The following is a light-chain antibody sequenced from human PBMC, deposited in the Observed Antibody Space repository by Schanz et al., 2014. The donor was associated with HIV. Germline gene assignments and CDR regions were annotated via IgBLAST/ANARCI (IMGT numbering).Light chain of an antibody. CDR3: QNYGSPPWT. V-gene: IGKV3-15*01. Sequence: EIVMTQSPATLYVSPGEGATLSCRASQSISNNLAWYQQKPGQAPRLLIYGTSTRATGIPARFSGSGSGTEFTLTISRVMPEDYAVYYCQNYGSPPWTFGQGTKVEVK. CDR1: QSISNN. J-gene: IGKJ1*01. CDR2: GTS.